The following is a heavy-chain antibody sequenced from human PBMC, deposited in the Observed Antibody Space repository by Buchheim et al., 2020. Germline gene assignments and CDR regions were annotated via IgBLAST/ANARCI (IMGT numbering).Heavy chain of an antibody. CDR2: ISYDGSHT. V-gene: IGHV3-30*04. CDR3: GRETKGYSSPVFY. D-gene: IGHD6-13*01. CDR1: GFNFSAYA. J-gene: IGHJ4*02. Sequence: QVQLVESGGGVVPPGGSLRLSCVASGFNFSAYALHWVRQAPARGPEWLAVISYDGSHTYYADSVRGRLTVSRDNSKSTLHLQMSNLSDDDTATYYCGRETKGYSSPVFYWGQGA.